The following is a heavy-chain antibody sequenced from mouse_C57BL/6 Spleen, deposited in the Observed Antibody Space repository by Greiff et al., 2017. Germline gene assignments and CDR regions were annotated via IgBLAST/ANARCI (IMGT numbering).Heavy chain of an antibody. CDR3: ARDPAYEAMDY. D-gene: IGHD1-1*01. J-gene: IGHJ4*01. CDR2: ISYDGSN. V-gene: IGHV3-6*01. Sequence: ESGPGLVKPSQSLSLTCSVTGYSITSGYYWNWIRQFPGNKLEWMGYISYDGSNNYNPSLKNRISITRDTSKNQFFLKLNSVTTEDTATYYCARDPAYEAMDYWGQGTSVTVSS. CDR1: GYSITSGYY.